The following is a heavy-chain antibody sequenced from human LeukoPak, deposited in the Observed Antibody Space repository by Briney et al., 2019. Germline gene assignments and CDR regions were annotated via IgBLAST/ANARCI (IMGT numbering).Heavy chain of an antibody. CDR3: ARLFWSGYYSDY. J-gene: IGHJ4*02. CDR1: GGSISSSSYY. Sequence: SETLSLTCTVSGGSISSSSYYWGWIRQPPGKGLEWIGSIHYSGSTYYNPSLKSRVTISVDTSKNQFFLRLISATAADTAVYYCARLFWSGYYSDYWGQGTLVTVSS. CDR2: IHYSGST. D-gene: IGHD3-3*01. V-gene: IGHV4-39*01.